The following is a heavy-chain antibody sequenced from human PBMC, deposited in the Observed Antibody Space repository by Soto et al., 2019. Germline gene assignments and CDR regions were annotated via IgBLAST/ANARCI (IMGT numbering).Heavy chain of an antibody. CDR3: AQEGPITNWYFDY. V-gene: IGHV3-30*18. D-gene: IGHD1-1*01. CDR2: ISYDGNVA. J-gene: IGHJ4*02. CDR1: GFTFSNYG. Sequence: QVQLVESEGGVVQPGRSLRRSCAASGFTFSNYGMHWVRQAPGKGLEWVTVISYDGNVAYYADSVKGRFTSSRDNSKNTLSLQMNSLRTEDTAVYYCAQEGPITNWYFDYWGQGPLVTVSS.